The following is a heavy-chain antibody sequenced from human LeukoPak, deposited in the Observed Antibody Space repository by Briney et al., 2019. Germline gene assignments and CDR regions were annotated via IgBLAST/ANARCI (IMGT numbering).Heavy chain of an antibody. J-gene: IGHJ5*02. CDR3: ARGDRGHNWFDP. D-gene: IGHD2-15*01. Sequence: SETLSLTCTVSGGSISSYYWSWIWQPPGKGLEWIGYIYYSGSTNYNPSLKSRVTISVDTSKNQFSLKLSSVTAADTAVYYCARGDRGHNWFDPWGQGTLVTVSS. V-gene: IGHV4-59*01. CDR2: IYYSGST. CDR1: GGSISSYY.